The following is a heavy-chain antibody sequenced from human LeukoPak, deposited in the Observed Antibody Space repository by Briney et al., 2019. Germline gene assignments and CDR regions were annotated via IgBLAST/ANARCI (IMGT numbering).Heavy chain of an antibody. Sequence: TSETLSLTCTVSGGSISSGSYYWSWIRQPAGKGLEWIGRIYTSGSTNYNPSLKSRVTISVDTSKNQFSLKLSSVTAADTAVYYCARHLSVAGTSHSWFDPWGQGTLVTVSS. CDR1: GGSISSGSYY. J-gene: IGHJ5*02. CDR2: IYTSGST. V-gene: IGHV4-61*02. CDR3: ARHLSVAGTSHSWFDP. D-gene: IGHD6-19*01.